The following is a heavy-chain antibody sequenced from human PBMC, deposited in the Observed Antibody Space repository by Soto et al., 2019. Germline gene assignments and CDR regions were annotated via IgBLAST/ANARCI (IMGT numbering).Heavy chain of an antibody. D-gene: IGHD6-19*01. CDR1: GFTFSSYS. Sequence: GGSLRLSCAASGFTFSSYSMNWVRQAPGKGLEWVSYISSSSSTIYYADSVKGRFTISRDNAKNSLYLQMNSLRDEDTAVYYCARGYSSGWYGAFDIWGQGTMVTVSS. J-gene: IGHJ3*02. V-gene: IGHV3-48*02. CDR2: ISSSSSTI. CDR3: ARGYSSGWYGAFDI.